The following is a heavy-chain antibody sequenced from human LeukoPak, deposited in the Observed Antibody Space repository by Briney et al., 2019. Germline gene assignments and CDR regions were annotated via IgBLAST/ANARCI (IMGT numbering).Heavy chain of an antibody. CDR2: MNPNSGNT. CDR3: ARCLRYSSSWYIWFDP. V-gene: IGHV1-8*01. CDR1: GYTFTSYG. D-gene: IGHD6-13*01. J-gene: IGHJ5*02. Sequence: ASVKVSCKASGYTFTSYGINWVRQATGQGLEWMGWMNPNSGNTGYAQKFQGRVTMTRNTSISTAYMEPSSLRSEDTAVYYCARCLRYSSSWYIWFDPWGQGTLVTVSS.